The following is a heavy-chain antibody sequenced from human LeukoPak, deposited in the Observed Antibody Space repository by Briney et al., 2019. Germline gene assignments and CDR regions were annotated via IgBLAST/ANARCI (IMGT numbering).Heavy chain of an antibody. V-gene: IGHV4-4*07. CDR1: GGSISSY. J-gene: IGHJ5*02. CDR3: ARDSGTTGEVKFDP. D-gene: IGHD3-10*01. Sequence: SETLSLTCTVSGGSISSYWSWIRQPAGKGLEWIGRIYGSGSTTYNPSLKSRVTMSLDMSKDQFFLKLSSVTAADTAVYYCARDSGTTGEVKFDPWGQGTLVTVSS. CDR2: IYGSGST.